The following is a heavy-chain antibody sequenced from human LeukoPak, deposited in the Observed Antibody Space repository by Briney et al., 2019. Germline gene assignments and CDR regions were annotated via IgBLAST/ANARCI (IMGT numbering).Heavy chain of an antibody. CDR3: AKQLGYCSDGSCYFPY. J-gene: IGHJ4*02. CDR2: ISNNGGYT. V-gene: IGHV3-23*01. Sequence: GGSLRLSCAASGSTFSSSAMSWVRQAPGKGLEWVSAISNNGGYTYYADSMQGRFTISRDNSKSTLCLQMNSLRAEDTAVYYCAKQLGYCSDGSCYFPYWGQGTLVTVSS. CDR1: GSTFSSSA. D-gene: IGHD2-15*01.